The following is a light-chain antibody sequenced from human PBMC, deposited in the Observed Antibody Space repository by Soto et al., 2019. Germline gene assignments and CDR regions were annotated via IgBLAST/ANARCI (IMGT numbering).Light chain of an antibody. CDR1: SNDVGRYTY. J-gene: IGLJ1*01. Sequence: QSALTQPRSVSGSPGQSVTISCTGSSNDVGRYTYVSWYQQHPGKAPKLMIYDVTNRPSGVPDRFSGSKSGSTASLTISGLQSDHEADYYCCSYAATAPHVFGTGTKLTVL. CDR3: CSYAATAPHV. V-gene: IGLV2-11*01. CDR2: DVT.